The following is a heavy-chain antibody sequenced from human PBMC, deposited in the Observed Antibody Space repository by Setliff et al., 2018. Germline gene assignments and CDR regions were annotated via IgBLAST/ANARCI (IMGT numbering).Heavy chain of an antibody. CDR1: GYTFTSYD. V-gene: IGHV1-8*01. CDR3: ARAAQAARAKAYYYGSGSYCFDI. D-gene: IGHD3-10*01. J-gene: IGHJ3*02. Sequence: GASVKVSCKASGYTFTSYDINWVRQATGQGREWMGWMNPNSGNTGYAQTFQGRVTMTRNTSISTAYMERSSLRSEDTAVYYCARAAQAARAKAYYYGSGSYCFDIWGQGTMVTVS. CDR2: MNPNSGNT.